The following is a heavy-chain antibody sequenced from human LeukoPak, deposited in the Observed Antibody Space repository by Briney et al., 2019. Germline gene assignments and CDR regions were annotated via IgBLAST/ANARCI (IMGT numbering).Heavy chain of an antibody. D-gene: IGHD1-26*01. CDR1: GFTFSSYG. J-gene: IGHJ4*02. Sequence: GRSLRLSCAASGFTFSSYGLHWVRQAPGKGLEWVAVISYGGSNKFCADSVKGRFTISRDNSKNTLYLQMNSQKAEDTAMDYCAKNTGTYDGLIDYWGQGTLVTVSS. CDR2: ISYGGSNK. CDR3: AKNTGTYDGLIDY. V-gene: IGHV3-30*18.